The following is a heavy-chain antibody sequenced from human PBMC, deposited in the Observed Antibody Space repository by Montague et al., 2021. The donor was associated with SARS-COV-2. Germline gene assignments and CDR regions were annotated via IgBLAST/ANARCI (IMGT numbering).Heavy chain of an antibody. CDR1: GNSLSNSRYF. CDR2: FYFGGKF. J-gene: IGHJ4*02. D-gene: IGHD6-19*01. V-gene: IGHV4-39*01. CDR3: ARHSGGSEVAGLDY. Sequence: SETLSLTCSVSGNSLSNSRYFWGWIRQPPQKGLEWIGSFYFGGKFLYNSSLESRVTISVDTSKNQFSLQLSSVTASDTAVYYCARHSGGSEVAGLDYWGQGILGTVSS.